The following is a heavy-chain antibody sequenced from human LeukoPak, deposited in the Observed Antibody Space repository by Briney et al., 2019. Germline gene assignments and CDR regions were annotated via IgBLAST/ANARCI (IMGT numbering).Heavy chain of an antibody. CDR2: ISYDGSNK. Sequence: PGGSLRLSCAASGFTFSSYGMHWVRQAPGKGLEWEAVISYDGSNKYYADSVKGRFTISRDNSKNTLYLQVNSLRAEDTAVYYCAKDIGYRITILDYWGQGTLDTVSS. D-gene: IGHD3-3*01. V-gene: IGHV3-30*18. CDR1: GFTFSSYG. J-gene: IGHJ4*02. CDR3: AKDIGYRITILDY.